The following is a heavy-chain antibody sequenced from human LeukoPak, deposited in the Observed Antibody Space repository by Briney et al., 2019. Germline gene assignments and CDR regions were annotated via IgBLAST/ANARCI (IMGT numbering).Heavy chain of an antibody. D-gene: IGHD6-6*01. CDR2: ISASGSAT. CDR1: GFIFSNYG. CDR3: AKDLDSSSSWGNY. J-gene: IGHJ4*02. Sequence: PGGSLRLSCAASGFIFSNYGMNWVRQAPGKGLEWVAAISASGSATSYADSVRGRFTISRDNSKNTLYLQMNSLRAEDTAVYYCAKDLDSSSSWGNYWGQGTLVTVSS. V-gene: IGHV3-23*01.